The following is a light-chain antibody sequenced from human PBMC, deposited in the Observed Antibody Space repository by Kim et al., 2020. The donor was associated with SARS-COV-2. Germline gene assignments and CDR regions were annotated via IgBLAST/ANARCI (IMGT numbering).Light chain of an antibody. Sequence: AIQLTQSPSSLSASVGDRVTITCRASQGISSALAWYQQKPGKAPKLQIYDASSLESGVPSRFSGSGSGTDFTLTISSLQPDDFATYYCQQFNNYPQTFGPGTKVDIK. CDR3: QQFNNYPQT. CDR1: QGISSA. CDR2: DAS. V-gene: IGKV1D-13*01. J-gene: IGKJ3*01.